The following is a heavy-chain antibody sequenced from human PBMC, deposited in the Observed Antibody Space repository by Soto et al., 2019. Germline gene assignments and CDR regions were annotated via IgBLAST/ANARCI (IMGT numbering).Heavy chain of an antibody. CDR3: ARDPPYSSGWYAGFDP. D-gene: IGHD6-19*01. V-gene: IGHV1-18*01. J-gene: IGHJ5*02. CDR2: ISAYNGNT. Sequence: QVQLVQSGAEVKKPGASVKVSCKASGYTFTSYGISWVRQAPGQGLEWMGWISAYNGNTNYAQKLQGRVTMTTDTSTSTADMELRSLSSDATAVYYCARDPPYSSGWYAGFDPWGQGTLVTVSS. CDR1: GYTFTSYG.